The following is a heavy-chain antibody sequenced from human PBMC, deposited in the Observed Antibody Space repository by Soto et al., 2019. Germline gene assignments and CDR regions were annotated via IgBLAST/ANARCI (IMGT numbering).Heavy chain of an antibody. CDR1: GFTFSNAW. D-gene: IGHD3-3*01. V-gene: IGHV3-15*07. Sequence: GGSLRLSCAASGFTFSNAWMNWVRQAPGKGLEWVGRIKSKTDGGTTDYAAPVKGRFTISRDDSKNTLYLQMNSLKTEDTAVYYCTTALGLWSGYYPGNYYYYGMDVWGQGTTVTVSS. CDR3: TTALGLWSGYYPGNYYYYGMDV. CDR2: IKSKTDGGTT. J-gene: IGHJ6*02.